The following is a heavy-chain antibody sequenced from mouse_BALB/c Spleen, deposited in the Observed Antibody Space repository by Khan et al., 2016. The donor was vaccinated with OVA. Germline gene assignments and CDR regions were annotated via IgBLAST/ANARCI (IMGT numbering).Heavy chain of an antibody. CDR2: MWSDGSA. CDR3: ARQPYYHYNVMDY. J-gene: IGHJ4*01. D-gene: IGHD2-10*01. Sequence: QVQLKQSGPGLVAPSQSLSITCTISGFSLTNYGVHWVRQPPGKGLEWLVLMWSDGSATYNSALKSRLTISLDQSKRTVFLQMHSLPTDDTSMYFCARQPYYHYNVMDYWGQGTSVTVSS. CDR1: GFSLTNYG. V-gene: IGHV2-6-1*01.